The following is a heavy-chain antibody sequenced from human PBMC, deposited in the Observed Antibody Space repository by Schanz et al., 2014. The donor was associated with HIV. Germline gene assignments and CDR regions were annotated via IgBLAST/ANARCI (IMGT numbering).Heavy chain of an antibody. D-gene: IGHD3-3*01. J-gene: IGHJ6*02. Sequence: QVQLQESGPGLVKPSETLSLTCTVSGGSISGHYWSWIRQPAGKGLEWIGRISASGSSNYNPSLKSRLARSIDTSKKNFSLNLSSVTAADTAVYYCASSITISGVVYAMDVWGQGTTVTVSS. CDR2: ISASGSS. CDR3: ASSITISGVVYAMDV. V-gene: IGHV4-4*07. CDR1: GGSISGHY.